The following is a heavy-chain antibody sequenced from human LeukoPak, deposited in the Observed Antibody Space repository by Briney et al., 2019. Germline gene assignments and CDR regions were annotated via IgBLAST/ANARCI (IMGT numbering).Heavy chain of an antibody. V-gene: IGHV3-66*01. CDR2: IYSGGST. CDR1: GFTVSSNY. D-gene: IGHD1-1*01. CDR3: ARDGGSTKQLGAFFDY. Sequence: TGGSLRLSCAASGFTVSSNYMSWVRQAPGKGLEWVSVIYSGGSTYYADSVKGRFTISRDNSKNTLYLQMNSLRAEDTAVYYCARDGGSTKQLGAFFDYWGQGTLVTVSS. J-gene: IGHJ4*02.